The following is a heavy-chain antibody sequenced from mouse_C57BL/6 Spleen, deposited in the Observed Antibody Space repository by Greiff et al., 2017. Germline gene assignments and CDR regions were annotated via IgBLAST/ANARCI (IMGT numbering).Heavy chain of an antibody. V-gene: IGHV1-82*01. Sequence: QVQLQQSGPELVKPGASVKISCKASGYAFSSSWMHWVKQRPGQGLEWIGRIYPGDGDTNYNGKFKGKATLTADKSSSTAYMQLSSLTSEDSAVYFCARWSSWDWGQGTLVTVSA. CDR2: IYPGDGDT. CDR1: GYAFSSSW. J-gene: IGHJ3*01. CDR3: ARWSSWD. D-gene: IGHD1-3*01.